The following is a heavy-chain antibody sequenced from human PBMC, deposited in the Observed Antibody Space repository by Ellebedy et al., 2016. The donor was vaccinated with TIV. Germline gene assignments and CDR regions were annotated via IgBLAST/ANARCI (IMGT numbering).Heavy chain of an antibody. J-gene: IGHJ3*02. D-gene: IGHD1-1*01. CDR2: ISWNSDNI. CDR1: GFTFDDYA. CDR3: ARDIRYNWNDFAFDI. Sequence: SLKISCAASGFTFDDYAVHWVRQAPGKGLEWVSGISWNSDNIGYADSVKGRFTLSRDNAKNSLYLQMNSLRAEDTALYSCARDIRYNWNDFAFDIWGQGTMVTVSS. V-gene: IGHV3-9*01.